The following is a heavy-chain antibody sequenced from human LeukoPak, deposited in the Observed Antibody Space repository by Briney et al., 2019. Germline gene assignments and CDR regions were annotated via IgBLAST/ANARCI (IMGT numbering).Heavy chain of an antibody. CDR2: MNPNSGNT. CDR3: AKVWRKRVGFWSGYYLDY. V-gene: IGHV1-8*03. Sequence: ASVKVSCKASGYTFTSYDINWVRQATGQGLEWMGWMNPNSGNTGYAQKFQGRVTITRNTSISTAYMELSSLRSEDTAVYYCAKVWRKRVGFWSGYYLDYWGQGTLVTVSS. J-gene: IGHJ4*02. D-gene: IGHD3-3*01. CDR1: GYTFTSYD.